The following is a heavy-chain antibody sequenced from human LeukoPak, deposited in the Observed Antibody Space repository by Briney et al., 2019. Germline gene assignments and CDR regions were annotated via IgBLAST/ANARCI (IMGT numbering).Heavy chain of an antibody. J-gene: IGHJ2*01. CDR1: GISFKNTW. V-gene: IGHV3-15*01. CDR2: IRSQVDGGTA. CDR3: ATVYWYFDL. Sequence: GGSLRLSCAATGISFKNTWMSRVRQAPGKGLEWVGLIRSQVDGGTADYAAAVKGRFSISRDDSKNTLHLQMRSLKTEDTAVYYCATVYWYFDLWGLGTLVSVSA.